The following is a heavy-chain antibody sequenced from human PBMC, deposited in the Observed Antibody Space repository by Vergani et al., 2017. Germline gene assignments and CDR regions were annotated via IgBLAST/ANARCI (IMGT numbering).Heavy chain of an antibody. CDR3: ARIGYCSSTSCYAVRGMDV. CDR2: IWYDGSNK. J-gene: IGHJ6*02. CDR1: GFTFSSYG. Sequence: QVQLVESGGGVVQPGRSLRLSCAASGFTFSSYGMHWVRQAPGKGLEWVAVIWYDGSNKYYADSVKGRFTISRDNAKNSLYLQMNSLRAEDTAVYYCARIGYCSSTSCYAVRGMDVWGQGTTVTVSS. D-gene: IGHD2-2*01. V-gene: IGHV3-33*01.